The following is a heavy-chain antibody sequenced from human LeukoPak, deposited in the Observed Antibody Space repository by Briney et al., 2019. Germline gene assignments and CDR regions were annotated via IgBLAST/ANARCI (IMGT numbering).Heavy chain of an antibody. CDR1: GYTFTGYY. V-gene: IGHV1-2*02. CDR3: ARDKRVGVAGSGAHDAFDI. D-gene: IGHD3-10*01. Sequence: VASVKVSCKASGYTFTGYYMHWVRQAPGQGLDWMGWINPDSGGTNYAQKLQGRVTMTRDTSISTAYKELIRLRSDDTSVYYCARDKRVGVAGSGAHDAFDIWGQGTMVTVSS. J-gene: IGHJ3*02. CDR2: INPDSGGT.